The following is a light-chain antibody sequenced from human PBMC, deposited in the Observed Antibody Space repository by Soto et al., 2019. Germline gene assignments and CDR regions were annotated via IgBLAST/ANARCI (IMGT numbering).Light chain of an antibody. Sequence: DIQMTQSPSSPSASVGDRVTITCRASQNIRNYLSWYQQKPGKAPKLLIDFASSLQSGVPSRFSGSGSGTDFSLTISSLQSADFATYYCQQTYNTPLTFGGGTKVDIK. J-gene: IGKJ4*01. CDR3: QQTYNTPLT. CDR2: FAS. V-gene: IGKV1-39*01. CDR1: QNIRNY.